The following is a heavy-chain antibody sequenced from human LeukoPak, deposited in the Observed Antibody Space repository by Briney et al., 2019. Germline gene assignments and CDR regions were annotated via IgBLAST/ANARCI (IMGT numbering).Heavy chain of an antibody. CDR2: IYYSGST. CDR1: GGSISSYY. D-gene: IGHD3-22*01. CDR3: ARHGGYDSSGYLSRRRAFDI. Sequence: PSETLSLTCTVSGGSISSYYWSWIRQPPGKGLEWIGYIYYSGSTNYNPSLKSRVTLSVDTSKNQFSLKLSSVTAADTAVYYCARHGGYDSSGYLSRRRAFDIWGQGTMVTVSS. J-gene: IGHJ3*02. V-gene: IGHV4-59*08.